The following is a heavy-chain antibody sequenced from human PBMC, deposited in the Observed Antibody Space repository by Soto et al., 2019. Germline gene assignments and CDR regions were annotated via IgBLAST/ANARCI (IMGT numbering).Heavy chain of an antibody. CDR3: AKCLQMYWNYDAFHI. CDR1: GFTFTNYA. J-gene: IGHJ3*02. V-gene: IGHV3-23*01. Sequence: QTGGSLRLSCATSGFTFTNYAMSWVRQAPGKGLEWVSHITAGGTTYYADSVKGRFIISRDSSRNTVYLQMNSLRAEDTALYYCAKCLQMYWNYDAFHIWDQGTMVTVSS. D-gene: IGHD1-7*01. CDR2: ITAGGTT.